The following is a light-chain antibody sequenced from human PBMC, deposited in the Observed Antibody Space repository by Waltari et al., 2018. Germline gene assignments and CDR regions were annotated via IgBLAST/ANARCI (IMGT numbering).Light chain of an antibody. V-gene: IGKV3-20*01. J-gene: IGKJ1*01. CDR1: QSVSRT. CDR2: VAS. Sequence: IVLTQSPGTLSLSPGERATLSCRASQSVSRTLAWYQQKPGQAPRLLIYVASTSAAGIPDRFSGSGSGTDFSLTISRLEPEDFAVYYCQHYVRLPVTFGQGTKVEIK. CDR3: QHYVRLPVT.